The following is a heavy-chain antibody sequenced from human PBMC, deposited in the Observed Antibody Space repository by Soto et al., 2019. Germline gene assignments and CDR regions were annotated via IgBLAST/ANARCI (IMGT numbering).Heavy chain of an antibody. V-gene: IGHV4-34*01. Sequence: QVQLQQWGAGLLKPSETLSLTCAVYGGSFSGYYWSWIRQPPGKGLEWIGEINHSGSTNYNPSLKSRPTISVDPSKNQFSLTLSSVSAAVTPLYYCARVTPRYCSGGSGYYGRAYWGQGTLVTVSS. D-gene: IGHD2-15*01. CDR1: GGSFSGYY. CDR3: ARVTPRYCSGGSGYYGRAY. CDR2: INHSGST. J-gene: IGHJ4*02.